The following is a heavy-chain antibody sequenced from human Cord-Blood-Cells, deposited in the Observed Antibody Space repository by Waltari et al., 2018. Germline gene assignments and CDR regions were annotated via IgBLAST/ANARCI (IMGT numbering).Heavy chain of an antibody. CDR1: GYSTSSGYY. CDR3: ARPLTGYSSGWYWFDP. CDR2: IYHSGST. V-gene: IGHV4-38-2*01. J-gene: IGHJ5*02. Sequence: QVQLQESGPGLVKPSETLSLTCAVSGYSTSSGYYWGWIRQPPGRGRGWIGSIYHSGSTYYNPSLKSRVTISVDTSKNQFSLKLSSVTAADTAVYYCARPLTGYSSGWYWFDPWGQGTLVTVSS. D-gene: IGHD6-19*01.